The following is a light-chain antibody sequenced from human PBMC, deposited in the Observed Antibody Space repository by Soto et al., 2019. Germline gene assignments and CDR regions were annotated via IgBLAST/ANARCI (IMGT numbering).Light chain of an antibody. Sequence: QLVLTQPRSVSGSPGQSVTISCTGTSSDVGAYDYVSWYQQHPGKAPKLMIYTITKRPSGVPDRFSGSKSGNTASLTISGLQAEDEADYYCCSYAGSFTWVFGGGTKLTVL. CDR1: SSDVGAYDY. V-gene: IGLV2-11*01. J-gene: IGLJ3*02. CDR3: CSYAGSFTWV. CDR2: TIT.